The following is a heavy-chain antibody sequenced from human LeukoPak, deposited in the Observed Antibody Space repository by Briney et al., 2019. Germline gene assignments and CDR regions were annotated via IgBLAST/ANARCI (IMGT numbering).Heavy chain of an antibody. D-gene: IGHD6-19*01. Sequence: ASVKVSCKASGYTFTSYGISWVRQAPGQGRGWRGWISAYNGNTNYAQKLQGRVTMTTDTSTSTAYMELRSLRSDDTAVYYCARDGLPGIAVAAPGYWGQGTLVTVSS. V-gene: IGHV1-18*01. CDR2: ISAYNGNT. J-gene: IGHJ4*02. CDR1: GYTFTSYG. CDR3: ARDGLPGIAVAAPGY.